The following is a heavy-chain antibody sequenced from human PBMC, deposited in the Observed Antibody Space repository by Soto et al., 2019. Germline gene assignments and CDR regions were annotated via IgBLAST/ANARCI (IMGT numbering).Heavy chain of an antibody. J-gene: IGHJ5*02. D-gene: IGHD2-15*01. Sequence: SETLSLTCAVYGGSFSGYYWSWIRQPPGKGLEWSGEINHSGSTNYNPSLKSRVTISVDTSKNQFSLKLSSVTAADTAVYYCAREGEDIVTRLTPHPNWFDPWGQGTLVTVSS. CDR2: INHSGST. V-gene: IGHV4-34*01. CDR1: GGSFSGYY. CDR3: AREGEDIVTRLTPHPNWFDP.